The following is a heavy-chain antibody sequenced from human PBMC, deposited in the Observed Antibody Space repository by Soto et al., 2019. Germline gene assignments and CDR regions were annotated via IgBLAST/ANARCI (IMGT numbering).Heavy chain of an antibody. D-gene: IGHD3-10*02. Sequence: PSETLSLTCTVSGGSVGSGAYYWSWIRQPPGNALEWIGYIQYSGGTNYNSSLKSRVTISVDRPRNQFSLKLTSVTAADTAFYYCARHDYSDRTFDIWGQGTMVTVSS. CDR1: GGSVGSGAYY. V-gene: IGHV4-61*08. CDR3: ARHDYSDRTFDI. J-gene: IGHJ3*02. CDR2: IQYSGGT.